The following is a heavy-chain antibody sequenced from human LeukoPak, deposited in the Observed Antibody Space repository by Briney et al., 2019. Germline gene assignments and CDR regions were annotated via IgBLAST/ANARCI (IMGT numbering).Heavy chain of an antibody. J-gene: IGHJ4*02. CDR1: GGTFSSYA. Sequence: ASVKVSCKASGGTFSSYAISWVRQAPGQGLEWMGWINPNSGGTNYAQKSQGRVNITRETSIPTAYMELSRLRSDDTAVYYCARDSPVDTAMGYYWGQGTLVTVSS. CDR3: ARDSPVDTAMGYY. D-gene: IGHD5-18*01. CDR2: INPNSGGT. V-gene: IGHV1-2*02.